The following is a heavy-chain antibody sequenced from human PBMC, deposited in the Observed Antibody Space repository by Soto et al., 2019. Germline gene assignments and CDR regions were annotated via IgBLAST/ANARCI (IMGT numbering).Heavy chain of an antibody. Sequence: LETLSLTCAVFWGSFSGYYWSWIRQPPGKGLEWIGEINHSGSTNYNPSLKSRVTISVDTSKNQFSLKLSSVTAADTAVYYCARASARDIVVVPAEKYYMDVWGKGTTVTVSS. D-gene: IGHD2-2*01. CDR3: ARASARDIVVVPAEKYYMDV. J-gene: IGHJ6*03. CDR1: WGSFSGYY. V-gene: IGHV4-34*01. CDR2: INHSGST.